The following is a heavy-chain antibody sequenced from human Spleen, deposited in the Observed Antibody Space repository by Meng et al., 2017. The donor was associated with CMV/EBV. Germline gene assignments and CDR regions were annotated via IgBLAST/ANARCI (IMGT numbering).Heavy chain of an antibody. CDR1: GGAISSYY. D-gene: IGHD6-19*01. Sequence: VQLQASGSGLVKPSQTLSLTCTVSGGAISSYYWSWIRQPGGKGLEWIGRIYTSGSINDNPSLKSRVTMSVDTSKNQFSLKLSSVTAADTAVYYCARDPLYSSGWFDYWGQGTLVTVSS. CDR3: ARDPLYSSGWFDY. CDR2: IYTSGSI. V-gene: IGHV4-4*07. J-gene: IGHJ4*02.